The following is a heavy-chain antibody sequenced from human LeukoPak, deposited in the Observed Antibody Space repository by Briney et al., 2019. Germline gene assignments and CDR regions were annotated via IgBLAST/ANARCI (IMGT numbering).Heavy chain of an antibody. Sequence: GGSLRLSCAASGFTFSRYWMHWVRQAPGKGLEWVAVISYDGSNKYYADSVKGRFTISRDNSKNSLYMQMNSLRAEDTAVYYCVRQRRYCSGDSCYQRTFDYWGQGTLVTVSS. J-gene: IGHJ4*02. V-gene: IGHV3-30-3*01. CDR2: ISYDGSNK. CDR1: GFTFSRYW. CDR3: VRQRRYCSGDSCYQRTFDY. D-gene: IGHD2-15*01.